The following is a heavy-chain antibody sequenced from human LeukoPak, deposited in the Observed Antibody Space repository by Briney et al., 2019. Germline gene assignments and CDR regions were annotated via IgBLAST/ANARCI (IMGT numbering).Heavy chain of an antibody. V-gene: IGHV3-64*01. CDR3: ARVGEGRYYQYYYMDV. Sequence: GGSLGLSCAASGFTLSSYAMHWVRQAPGKGLEYVSAISKNGGNTYYANSVKGRFSISRDNSKNTLYLQMGSLRTEDMAVYYCARVGEGRYYQYYYMDVWGKGTTVTVSS. D-gene: IGHD1-26*01. CDR1: GFTLSSYA. CDR2: ISKNGGNT. J-gene: IGHJ6*03.